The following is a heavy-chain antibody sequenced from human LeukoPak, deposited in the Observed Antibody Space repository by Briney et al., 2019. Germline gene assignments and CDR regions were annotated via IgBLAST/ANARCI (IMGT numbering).Heavy chain of an antibody. CDR2: IIPIFGTA. CDR1: GGTFSSYA. D-gene: IGHD3-22*01. V-gene: IGHV1-69*13. CDR3: ASIRAAVVITDYYYGMDV. Sequence: SVKVSCKASGGTFSSYAISWVRQAPGQGLEWMGGIIPIFGTANYAQKFQGRVTITADESTSTAYMELSSLRSGDTAVYYCASIRAAVVITDYYYGMDVWGQGTTVTVSS. J-gene: IGHJ6*02.